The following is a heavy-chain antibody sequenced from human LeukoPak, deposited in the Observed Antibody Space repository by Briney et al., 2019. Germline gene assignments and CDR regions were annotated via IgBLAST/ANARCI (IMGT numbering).Heavy chain of an antibody. Sequence: ASVKVSCKASGYTFTSYYMHWVRQAPGQGLEWMGWINPHSGGTNYAQKFQGGVTMTRDTSITTAYMELSSLRSDDTAVYYCAGDVGEYCSSTNCYASHYWGQGTLVTVSS. V-gene: IGHV1-2*02. CDR2: INPHSGGT. J-gene: IGHJ4*02. D-gene: IGHD2-2*01. CDR3: AGDVGEYCSSTNCYASHY. CDR1: GYTFTSYY.